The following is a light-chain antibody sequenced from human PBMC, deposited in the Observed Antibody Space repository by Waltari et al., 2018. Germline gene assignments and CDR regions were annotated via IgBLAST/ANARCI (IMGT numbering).Light chain of an antibody. CDR3: QQGYTTPRT. CDR2: AAS. V-gene: IGKV1-39*01. CDR1: QTIRNF. Sequence: DIQMTQSPSSLSASVGDRVSITCRASQTIRNFLNWYQQQPGKAPKLLIYAASSLAGGVPSRFSGSGSGTDFTLTISSLQPEDFATYYCQQGYTTPRTFGQGTKVEIK. J-gene: IGKJ1*01.